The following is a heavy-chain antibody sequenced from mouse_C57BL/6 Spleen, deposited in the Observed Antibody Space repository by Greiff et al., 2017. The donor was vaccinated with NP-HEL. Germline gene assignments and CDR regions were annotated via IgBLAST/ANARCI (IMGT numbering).Heavy chain of an antibody. CDR1: GYTFTSYW. V-gene: IGHV1-69*01. Sequence: QVQLQQPGAELVMPGASVKLSCKASGYTFTSYWMHWVKQRPGQGLEWIGEIDPSDSYTNYNQKFKGKSTLTVDKSSSTAYMQLSSLTSEDSAVYYCARKEPGAMDYWGQGTSVTVSS. CDR3: ARKEPGAMDY. CDR2: IDPSDSYT. J-gene: IGHJ4*01. D-gene: IGHD4-1*01.